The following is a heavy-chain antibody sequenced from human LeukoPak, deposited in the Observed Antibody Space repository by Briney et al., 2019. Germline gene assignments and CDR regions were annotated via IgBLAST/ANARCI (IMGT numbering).Heavy chain of an antibody. Sequence: SETLSLTCTVSGGSISSSSYYWGWIRQPPGKGLEWIGEIHHSGSSNYNPSLESRVIISLDGSKNLLSLELSSVTAADTAVYYCVRHSGWYFGYWGQGTLVTVSS. D-gene: IGHD6-19*01. CDR1: GGSISSSSYY. CDR3: VRHSGWYFGY. J-gene: IGHJ4*02. V-gene: IGHV4-39*07. CDR2: IHHSGSS.